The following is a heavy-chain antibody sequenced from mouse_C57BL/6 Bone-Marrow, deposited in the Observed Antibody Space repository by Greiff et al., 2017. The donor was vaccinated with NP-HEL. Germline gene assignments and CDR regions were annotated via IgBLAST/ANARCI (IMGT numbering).Heavy chain of an antibody. Sequence: VQLKESGPELVKPGASVKISCKASGYSFTGYYMNWVKQSPEQSLEWIGEINPSTGGTTYNQKFKAKATLTVDKSSSTAYMQLKSLTSEDSAVYYCARGEGAYYFDYWGQGTTLTVSS. CDR1: GYSFTGYY. CDR2: INPSTGGT. CDR3: ARGEGAYYFDY. J-gene: IGHJ2*01. V-gene: IGHV1-42*01.